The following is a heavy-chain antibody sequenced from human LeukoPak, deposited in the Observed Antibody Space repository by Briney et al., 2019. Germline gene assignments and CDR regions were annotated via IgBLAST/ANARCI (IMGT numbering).Heavy chain of an antibody. Sequence: SSETLSLTCTVCTGSMPTYYWSWIRQPPGKGLEWIGFIWNSGITNYNPSLKSRITISADTSKNQFSLKLSSVTAADTAVYYCARLVYDTSEYYYFDHWGQGALVTVSS. V-gene: IGHV4-59*08. CDR1: TGSMPTYY. J-gene: IGHJ4*02. D-gene: IGHD3-22*01. CDR3: ARLVYDTSEYYYFDH. CDR2: IWNSGIT.